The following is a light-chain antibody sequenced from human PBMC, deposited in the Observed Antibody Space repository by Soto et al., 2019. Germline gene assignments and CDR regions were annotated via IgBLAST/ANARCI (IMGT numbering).Light chain of an antibody. CDR1: QSFTSS. J-gene: IGKJ1*01. CDR3: QQYNTWPRT. V-gene: IGKV3-15*01. CDR2: GAS. Sequence: ETVVAQSAAPLSVAAVETASLSCRASQSFTSSLAWYQQKPGQAPRLLIYGASTRATGIPARFSGSGSGTEFTLTISNLQSEDFAVYYCQQYNTWPRTFGQGTKVDIK.